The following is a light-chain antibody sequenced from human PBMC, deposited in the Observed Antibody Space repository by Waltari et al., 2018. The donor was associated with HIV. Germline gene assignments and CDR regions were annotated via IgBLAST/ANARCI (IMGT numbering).Light chain of an antibody. J-gene: IGLJ1*01. Sequence: QSALTQPPSVSGSPGQSVTISCTGSSSDVGRHNRVSWYQQPPGTAPKLLISEVTYRPSGVPDRFSGSKSGNTASLTISGLQAEDEADYYCSSYTSSSTYVFGTGTRVTVL. CDR2: EVT. CDR3: SSYTSSSTYV. CDR1: SSDVGRHNR. V-gene: IGLV2-18*02.